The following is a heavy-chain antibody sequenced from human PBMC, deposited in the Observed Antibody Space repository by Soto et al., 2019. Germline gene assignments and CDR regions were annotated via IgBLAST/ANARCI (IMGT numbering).Heavy chain of an antibody. J-gene: IGHJ3*02. CDR1: GYTFTNYG. D-gene: IGHD2-15*01. CDR3: AREGDIIGLDAFDI. CDR2: ISGYNGNT. V-gene: IGHV1-18*04. Sequence: SVKVSCKASGYTFTNYGINWVRQAPGQGLEWMGWISGYNGNTNYAQNLQGRVTMTTDTSTSTAYMEVRSLRSDDTALHDCAREGDIIGLDAFDIWGQGTMVTVS.